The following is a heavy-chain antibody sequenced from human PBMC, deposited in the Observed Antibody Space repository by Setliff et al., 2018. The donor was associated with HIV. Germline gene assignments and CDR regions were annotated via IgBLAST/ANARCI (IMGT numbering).Heavy chain of an antibody. J-gene: IGHJ4*02. D-gene: IGHD3-16*02. CDR2: IYYSGIT. CDR1: DGSISTYY. CDR3: ARRDYDYVWGSDRYPFDY. Sequence: SETLSLTCAVSDGSISTYYWSWIRQPPGRGLEWIGYIYYSGITNYSPSLKSRVTLLVDTSKNQFSLRLSSVTAADTAVYYCARRDYDYVWGSDRYPFDYWGQGTLVTVSS. V-gene: IGHV4-59*01.